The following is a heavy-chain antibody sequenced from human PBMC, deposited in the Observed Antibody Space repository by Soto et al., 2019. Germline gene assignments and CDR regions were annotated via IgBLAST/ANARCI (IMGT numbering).Heavy chain of an antibody. CDR3: AKDRGSYYYYYYGMDV. D-gene: IGHD1-26*01. J-gene: IGHJ6*02. Sequence: HPGGSLRLSCAASGFTFSSYGMHWVRQAPGKGLEWVAVISYDGSNKYYADSVKGRFTISRDNSKNTLYLQMNSLRAEDTAVYYCAKDRGSYYYYYYGMDVWGQGTTVTVSS. V-gene: IGHV3-30*18. CDR1: GFTFSSYG. CDR2: ISYDGSNK.